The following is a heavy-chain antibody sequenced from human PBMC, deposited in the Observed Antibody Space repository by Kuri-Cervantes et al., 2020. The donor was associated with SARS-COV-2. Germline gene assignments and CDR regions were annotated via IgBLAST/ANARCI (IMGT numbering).Heavy chain of an antibody. CDR2: ISGSGGST. V-gene: IGHV3-23*01. CDR1: GFTFSSYA. CDR3: AKRPAVVRSFDY. Sequence: GESLKISCAASGFTFSSYAMSWVRPAPGKGLEWVSAISGSGGSTYYADSVKGRFTISRDNSKNTLYLQMNSLRAEDTAVYYCAKRPAVVRSFDYWGQGTLVTVSS. J-gene: IGHJ4*02. D-gene: IGHD2-15*01.